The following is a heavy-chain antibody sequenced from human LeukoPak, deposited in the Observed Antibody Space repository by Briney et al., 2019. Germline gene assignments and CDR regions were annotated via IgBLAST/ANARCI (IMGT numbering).Heavy chain of an antibody. V-gene: IGHV4-30-4*07. CDR3: ARSRQFYFDY. J-gene: IGHJ4*02. CDR1: GDSISSGGYS. CDR2: GYFSGSA. Sequence: KPSETLSLTCAVSGDSISSGGYSWSWIRQPPGKRLEWIGYGYFSGSAYYNPSLKSRVTMSLDTSKNQLSLKLTSVTAADTAVYYCARSRQFYFDYWGQGTLVTVSS. D-gene: IGHD6-19*01.